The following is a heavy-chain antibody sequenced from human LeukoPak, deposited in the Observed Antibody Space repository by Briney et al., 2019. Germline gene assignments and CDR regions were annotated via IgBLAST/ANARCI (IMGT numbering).Heavy chain of an antibody. D-gene: IGHD1-26*01. J-gene: IGHJ4*02. CDR3: SRCATNSCTFDY. V-gene: IGHV3-49*04. CDR1: GFTFGDYT. CDR2: IRSKTYGGTT. Sequence: PGRPLRLSCTGSGFTFGDYTMSWVRQAPGKGLEWVGFIRSKTYGGTTEYAASGKGRFTISRDDSKSIAYLQMNSLKTEDTAVYYCSRCATNSCTFDYWGQGTLVTVSS.